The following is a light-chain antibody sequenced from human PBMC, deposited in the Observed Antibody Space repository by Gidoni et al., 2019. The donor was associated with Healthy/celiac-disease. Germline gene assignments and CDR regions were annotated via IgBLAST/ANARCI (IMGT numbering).Light chain of an antibody. CDR2: DAS. V-gene: IGKV3-11*01. Sequence: EIVLTQSPATLSLSPGERATLSCRASQSVSSYLAWYQQQPVQDPRLLIYDASNRATGIPARFSGSGSGTDFTLTISSLDPEDFAVYYCQQRSNWPPWGFGQWTKVEIK. CDR1: QSVSSY. CDR3: QQRSNWPPWG. J-gene: IGKJ1*01.